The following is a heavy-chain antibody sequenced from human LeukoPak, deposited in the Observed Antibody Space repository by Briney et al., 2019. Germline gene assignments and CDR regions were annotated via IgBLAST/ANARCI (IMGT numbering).Heavy chain of an antibody. Sequence: PGGSLRLSCAVSGFTFSIHWMYWVRQAPGKGLVFVSRITSDGSSTSYADSVRGRFTISRDNAKNTLYLQMNSLRAEDTAVYYCARDLTGAVFDFWGQGTQVTVSS. D-gene: IGHD1-26*01. J-gene: IGHJ4*02. CDR3: ARDLTGAVFDF. V-gene: IGHV3-74*01. CDR2: ITSDGSST. CDR1: GFTFSIHW.